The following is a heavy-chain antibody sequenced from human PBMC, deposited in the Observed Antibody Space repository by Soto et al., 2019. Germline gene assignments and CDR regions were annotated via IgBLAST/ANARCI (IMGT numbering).Heavy chain of an antibody. CDR2: IYYSGTT. CDR3: ARSQRGRTAFTFDY. J-gene: IGHJ4*02. D-gene: IGHD3-16*01. V-gene: IGHV4-61*01. Sequence: SETLSLTCAVSGDSVSNDNYYWSWIRQPPGKGLEWIGYIYYSGTTNYNSYLKSRLSLSVDTSKNQFSLKLASVTAADTAVYFCARSQRGRTAFTFDYWGQGALVTVSS. CDR1: GDSVSNDNYY.